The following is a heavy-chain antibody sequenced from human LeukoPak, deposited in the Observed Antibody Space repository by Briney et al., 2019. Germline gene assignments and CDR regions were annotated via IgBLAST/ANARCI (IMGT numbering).Heavy chain of an antibody. CDR3: TRNSGSYSRIYFDY. CDR2: ISWDGSST. J-gene: IGHJ4*02. V-gene: IGHV3-43*01. CDR1: GFNFDDYT. Sequence: GGSLRLSCAASGFNFDDYTMHWVRQTPGKGLEWVSLISWDGSSTFYADSVKGRFTISRDNSKNSLFLQMNSLKTEDTAVYYCTRNSGSYSRIYFDYWGQGTLVTVSS. D-gene: IGHD1-26*01.